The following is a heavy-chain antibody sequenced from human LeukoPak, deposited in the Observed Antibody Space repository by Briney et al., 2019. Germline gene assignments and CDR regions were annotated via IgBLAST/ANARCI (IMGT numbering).Heavy chain of an antibody. V-gene: IGHV3-33*01. D-gene: IGHD4-17*01. CDR1: GFTFSSYG. Sequence: GRSLRLSCAASGFTFSSYGMHWVRQAPGKGLEWVAVIRYDGSNKDYADSVKGRFTISRDNSKNTLYLQMNSLRAEDTAVYYCARDRTNDYGDLDYWGQGTLVTVSS. CDR3: ARDRTNDYGDLDY. J-gene: IGHJ4*02. CDR2: IRYDGSNK.